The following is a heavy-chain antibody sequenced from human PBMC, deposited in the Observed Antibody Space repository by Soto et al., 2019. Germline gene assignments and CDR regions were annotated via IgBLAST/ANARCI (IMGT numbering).Heavy chain of an antibody. Sequence: PSETLSLTCTVSGGSISSYYWSWIRQPPGKGLEWIGYIYYSGSTNYNPSLKSRVTISVDTSKNQFSLKLSSVTAADTAVYYCARRGYFSSTSCYAGLNDAFAIWGQGTMVTVSS. V-gene: IGHV4-59*08. CDR1: GGSISSYY. CDR3: ARRGYFSSTSCYAGLNDAFAI. D-gene: IGHD2-2*01. J-gene: IGHJ3*02. CDR2: IYYSGST.